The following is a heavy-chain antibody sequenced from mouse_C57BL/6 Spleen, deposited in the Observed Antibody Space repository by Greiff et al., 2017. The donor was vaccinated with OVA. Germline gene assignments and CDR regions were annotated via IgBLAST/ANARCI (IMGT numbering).Heavy chain of an antibody. CDR3: ARYYGSSYWYFDV. J-gene: IGHJ1*03. CDR2: IDPSDSET. D-gene: IGHD1-1*01. V-gene: IGHV1-52*01. CDR1: GYTFTSYW. Sequence: QVQLQQPGAELVRPGSSVKLSCKASGYTFTSYWMHWVKQRPIQGLEWIGNIDPSDSETHSNHKFKDKATLTVDNSSSTAYMQLSSLTSEDSAVYYCARYYGSSYWYFDVWGTGTTVTVSS.